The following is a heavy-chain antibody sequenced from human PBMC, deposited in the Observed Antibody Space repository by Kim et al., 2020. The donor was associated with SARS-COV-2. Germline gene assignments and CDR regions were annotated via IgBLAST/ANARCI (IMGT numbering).Heavy chain of an antibody. CDR1: GFTFSSSW. CDR2: ISNDGYTT. Sequence: GGSLRLSCAASGFTFSSSWMHWVRQAPGKGLVWLSHISNDGYTTTYTDSVKGRFTVSRDNAKNTLYLQMNSLRAEDTAVYFCARSPSGPEGYWGQGTLVTVSS. J-gene: IGHJ4*02. CDR3: ARSPSGPEGY. V-gene: IGHV3-74*01.